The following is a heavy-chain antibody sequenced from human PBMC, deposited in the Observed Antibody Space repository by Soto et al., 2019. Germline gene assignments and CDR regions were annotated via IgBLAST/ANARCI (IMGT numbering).Heavy chain of an antibody. V-gene: IGHV3-9*01. J-gene: IGHJ6*02. D-gene: IGHD5-12*01. CDR3: TKGGYDLIYYFGMDV. CDR1: GFTFHEYA. CDR2: ISSDGDTI. Sequence: EVQLIESGGGWVQPGTSLRVSCAASGFTFHEYAMHWVRQAPGKGLEWVSGISSDGDTIAYADSVQGRFTVFRDNAKNSLYLQMNSLRVEDTALYYCTKGGYDLIYYFGMDVWGQGTTVTVSS.